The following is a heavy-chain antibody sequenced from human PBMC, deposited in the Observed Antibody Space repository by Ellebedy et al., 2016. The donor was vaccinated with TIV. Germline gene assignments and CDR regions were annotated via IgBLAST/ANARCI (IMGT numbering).Heavy chain of an antibody. CDR3: ARARITMVRGAIPSPRYGMDV. J-gene: IGHJ6*02. V-gene: IGHV4-34*01. D-gene: IGHD3-10*01. Sequence: SETLSLTXAVYGGSFSGYYWSWIRQPPGKGLEWIGEINHSGSTNYNPSPKSRVTISVDTSKNQFSLKLSSVTAADTAVYYCARARITMVRGAIPSPRYGMDVWGQGTTVTVSS. CDR2: INHSGST. CDR1: GGSFSGYY.